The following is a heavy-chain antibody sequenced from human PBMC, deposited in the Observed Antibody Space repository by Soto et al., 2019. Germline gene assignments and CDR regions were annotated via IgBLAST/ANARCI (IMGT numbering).Heavy chain of an antibody. V-gene: IGHV4-30-4*01. CDR2: ILHNGNA. CDR1: GASVTSTGYY. D-gene: IGHD6-19*01. J-gene: IGHJ4*02. CDR3: ARVSAVSAEYYFDY. Sequence: QVQLRESGPGLMRPSQTLSLTCTVSGASVTSTGYYWTWIRQSPGKGLEWLGYILHNGNADYSPSLETRLSISLDSSKNQFSLKVNSVSAADTAIYFCARVSAVSAEYYFDYWGQGALVTV.